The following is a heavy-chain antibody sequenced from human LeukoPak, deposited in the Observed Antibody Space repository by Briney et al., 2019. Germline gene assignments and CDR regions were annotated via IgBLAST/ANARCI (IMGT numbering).Heavy chain of an antibody. CDR2: IWYDGSNK. CDR1: GFTFSSYG. J-gene: IGHJ4*02. D-gene: IGHD2/OR15-2a*01. V-gene: IGHV3-33*01. CDR3: AREGPRGNSQFDY. Sequence: QPGGSLRLSCAASGFTFSSYGMHWVRQAPGKGLEWVALIWYDGSNKYYTDSVKGRLTISRDNSKNTLYLQMNSLRAEDTAIYYCAREGPRGNSQFDYWGQETLVTVSS.